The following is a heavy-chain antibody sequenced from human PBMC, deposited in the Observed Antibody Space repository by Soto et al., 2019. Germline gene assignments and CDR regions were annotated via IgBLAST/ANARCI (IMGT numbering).Heavy chain of an antibody. J-gene: IGHJ6*03. V-gene: IGHV3-11*01. CDR2: ISSSGSTI. D-gene: IGHD3-3*01. Sequence: GGSLRLSCAASGFTFSDYYVSWIRQAPGKGLEWVSYISSSGSTIYYADSVKGRFTISRDNAKNSLYLQMNSLRAEDTAVYYCARDRRWKRPVFGGTNRGYYMDVWGKGTTVTVSS. CDR1: GFTFSDYY. CDR3: ARDRRWKRPVFGGTNRGYYMDV.